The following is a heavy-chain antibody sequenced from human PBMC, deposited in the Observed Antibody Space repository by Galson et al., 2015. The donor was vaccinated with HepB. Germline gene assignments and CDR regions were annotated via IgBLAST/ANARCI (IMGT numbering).Heavy chain of an antibody. V-gene: IGHV1-3*01. CDR1: GYTFTSYA. CDR2: INAGNGNT. Sequence: SVKVSCKASGYTFTSYAMHWVRQAPGQRLEWMGWINAGNGNTKYSQKFQGRVTITRDTSASTAYMELSSLRSEDTAVYYCARSHYDSSGYEWFDPWGQGTLVTVSS. CDR3: ARSHYDSSGYEWFDP. D-gene: IGHD3-22*01. J-gene: IGHJ5*02.